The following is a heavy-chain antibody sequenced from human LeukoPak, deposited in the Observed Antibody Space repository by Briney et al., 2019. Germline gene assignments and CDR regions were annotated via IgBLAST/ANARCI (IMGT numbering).Heavy chain of an antibody. CDR1: GFTFSSYS. CDR3: ASLSSGDAFDI. J-gene: IGHJ3*02. Sequence: GGSLRLSCAASGFTFSSYSMNWVRQAPGKGLEWVSLISSSRSYIYYADSVKGRFTISRDNAKNSLYLQMNSLRAEDTAVYYCASLSSGDAFDIWGQGTMVTVSS. V-gene: IGHV3-21*01. CDR2: ISSSRSYI. D-gene: IGHD3-22*01.